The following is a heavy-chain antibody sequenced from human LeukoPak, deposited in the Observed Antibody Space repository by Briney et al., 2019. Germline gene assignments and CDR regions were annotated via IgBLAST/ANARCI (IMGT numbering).Heavy chain of an antibody. Sequence: GGSLRLSCAASGFTFNIHWMTWVRQTPGKGLEWVATIKPNGNDKFFVDSVKGRFTVSRDNAKTSLYLQMNSLRAEDTAVYYCAGEMFVLDGSYGDWGQGTLVTVSS. D-gene: IGHD3-3*01. CDR2: IKPNGNDK. CDR3: AGEMFVLDGSYGD. V-gene: IGHV3-7*01. CDR1: GFTFNIHW. J-gene: IGHJ4*02.